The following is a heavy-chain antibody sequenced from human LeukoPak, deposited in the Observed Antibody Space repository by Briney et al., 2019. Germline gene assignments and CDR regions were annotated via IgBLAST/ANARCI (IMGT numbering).Heavy chain of an antibody. Sequence: GGSLRLSCAASGFTVSSNYMSWVRQAPGKGLEWVSVIYSGGSTYYADSVKGRFTISRDNSKNTLYLQMNSLRAEDTAVYYCARCVRYFSGSYYYYYYMDVWGKGTTVTISS. CDR3: ARCVRYFSGSYYYYYYMDV. J-gene: IGHJ6*03. CDR1: GFTVSSNY. CDR2: IYSGGST. D-gene: IGHD1-26*01. V-gene: IGHV3-53*01.